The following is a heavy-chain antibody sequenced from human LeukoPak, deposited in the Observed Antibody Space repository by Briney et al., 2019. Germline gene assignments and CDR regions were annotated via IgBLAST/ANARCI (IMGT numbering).Heavy chain of an antibody. CDR2: IIPIFGTA. CDR3: AREPVAGTSGAFDI. D-gene: IGHD6-19*01. V-gene: IGHV1-69*13. Sequence: ASVKVSCKASGGTFSSYAISWVRQAPGQGLEWMGGIIPIFGTANYAQKFQGRVTITADESTSTAYVELSSLRSEDTAVYYCAREPVAGTSGAFDIWGQGTMVTVSS. CDR1: GGTFSSYA. J-gene: IGHJ3*02.